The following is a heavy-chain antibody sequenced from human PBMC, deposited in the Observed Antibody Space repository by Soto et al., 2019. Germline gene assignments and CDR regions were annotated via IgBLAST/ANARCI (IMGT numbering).Heavy chain of an antibody. V-gene: IGHV1-8*01. D-gene: IGHD6-19*01. CDR3: ARGRGWRDN. Sequence: ASVKVSCKASGYTFTSYYINWVRQAAGHGLEWMGWMDPKSGYTDYAQKFQGRVTMTRNTSIGTAYMELSSLRSEDTAVYYCARGRGWRDNWGQGTLVTVSS. CDR1: GYTFTSYY. CDR2: MDPKSGYT. J-gene: IGHJ4*02.